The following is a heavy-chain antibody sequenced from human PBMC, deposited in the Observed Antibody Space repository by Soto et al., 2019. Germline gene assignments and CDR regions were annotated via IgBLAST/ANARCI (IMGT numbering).Heavy chain of an antibody. J-gene: IGHJ3*02. V-gene: IGHV4-39*01. Sequence: QLQLQESGPGLVKPSETLSLTCTVSGGSISSSSYYWGWIRQPPGKGLEWIGSIYYSGSTYYNPSLKSRVTISVDTSKNQFSLKLSSVTAADTAVYYCARHAPDIVVVPAAMGAFDIWGQGTMVTVSS. CDR3: ARHAPDIVVVPAAMGAFDI. CDR2: IYYSGST. CDR1: GGSISSSSYY. D-gene: IGHD2-2*01.